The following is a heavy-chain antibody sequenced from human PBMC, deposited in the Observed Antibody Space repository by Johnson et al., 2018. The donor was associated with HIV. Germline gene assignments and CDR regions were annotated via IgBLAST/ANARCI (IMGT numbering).Heavy chain of an antibody. V-gene: IGHV3-11*04. D-gene: IGHD6-13*01. CDR3: ARDTTSGLDGSSWDGAFDI. J-gene: IGHJ3*02. Sequence: QVQLVESGGGLVKPGGSLRLSCVASGFTFSDYYMTWIRQAPGKGLEWVSYISTSDGTIYSADTVKGRFSISRDNAKNSLYLQMNSLRAEDTAVYYCARDTTSGLDGSSWDGAFDIWGQGTMVTVSS. CDR1: GFTFSDYY. CDR2: ISTSDGTI.